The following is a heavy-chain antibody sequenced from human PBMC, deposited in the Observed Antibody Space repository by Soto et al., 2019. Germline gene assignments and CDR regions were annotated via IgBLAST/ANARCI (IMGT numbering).Heavy chain of an antibody. CDR3: ATSLEYSSSPTFDY. CDR1: GYTLTGLS. J-gene: IGHJ4*02. Sequence: GASVKVSCKVSGYTLTGLSMHWVRQAPGKGLEWMGGFDPEDGETIYAQKFQGRVTMTEDTSTDTAYMELSSLRSEDTAVYYCATSLEYSSSPTFDYWGQGTLVTVSS. CDR2: FDPEDGET. D-gene: IGHD6-6*01. V-gene: IGHV1-24*01.